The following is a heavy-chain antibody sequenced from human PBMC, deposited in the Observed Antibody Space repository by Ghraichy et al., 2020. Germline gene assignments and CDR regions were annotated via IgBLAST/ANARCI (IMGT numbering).Heavy chain of an antibody. CDR2: IYADNSS. D-gene: IGHD3-22*01. J-gene: IGHJ6*02. V-gene: IGHV3-66*01. CDR3: ARDRYYDSIGRYYYYYYGMDV. CDR1: GVSVSYNY. Sequence: GGSLRLSCAASGVSVSYNYMSWVRQAPGKGLEWVSLIYADNSSYYADSMKGRVTISRDNSKSTVYLQMNSLRAEDTAVYYCARDRYYDSIGRYYYYYYGMDVWGQGTTVTVSS.